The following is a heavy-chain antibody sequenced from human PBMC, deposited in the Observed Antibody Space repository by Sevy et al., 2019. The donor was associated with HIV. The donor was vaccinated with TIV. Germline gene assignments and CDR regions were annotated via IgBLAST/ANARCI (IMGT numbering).Heavy chain of an antibody. V-gene: IGHV1-18*01. CDR1: GYTFTSHG. CDR2: ISTYNDDT. D-gene: IGHD3-10*01. J-gene: IGHJ4*02. CDR3: ARDLPPLDYYGSGSYYTSDY. Sequence: ASVKVSCKASGYTFTSHGISWVRQAPGQGLEWVGWISTYNDDTKYAQKVQGRVTMTTDTSPTTVFMELRSLRSDDTAIYYCARDLPPLDYYGSGSYYTSDYWGQGTLVTVSS.